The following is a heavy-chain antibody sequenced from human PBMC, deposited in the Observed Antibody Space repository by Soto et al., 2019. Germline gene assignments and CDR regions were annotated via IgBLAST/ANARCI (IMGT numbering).Heavy chain of an antibody. CDR3: ERSGLDV. CDR2: ISHAGSTK. V-gene: IGHV3-30-3*01. Sequence: QVQLVESGGGVVQPGRSLRLSCAASGFSFSTYVMHWVRQAPGKGLEWVTLISHAGSTKYFADSVKARFTISRDNYKNTVYVQMHSLRPDDTAVYYCERSGLDVWGQGTTVTVSS. J-gene: IGHJ6*02. CDR1: GFSFSTYV.